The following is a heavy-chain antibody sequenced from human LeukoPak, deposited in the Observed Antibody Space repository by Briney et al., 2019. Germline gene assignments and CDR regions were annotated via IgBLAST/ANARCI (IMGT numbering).Heavy chain of an antibody. D-gene: IGHD3-22*01. CDR3: ARGSRMALLRLGGFDP. J-gene: IGHJ5*02. V-gene: IGHV1-18*01. CDR1: GYTFTSYG. CDR2: ISAYNGNT. Sequence: ASVKVSCKASGYTFTSYGISWVRQAPGQGLEWMGWISAYNGNTNYAQKLQGRVTMTTDTSTSTAYMELRSLRSGDTAVYYCARGSRMALLRLGGFDPWGQGTLVTVSS.